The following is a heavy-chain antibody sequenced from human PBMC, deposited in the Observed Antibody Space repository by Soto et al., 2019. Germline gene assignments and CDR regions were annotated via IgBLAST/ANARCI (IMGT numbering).Heavy chain of an antibody. CDR1: GGSISSGGYY. J-gene: IGHJ1*01. V-gene: IGHV4-31*01. Sequence: VQLQESGPGLVKPSQTLSLTCTVSGGSISSGGYYWSWISQHPGKGLEWIGYIYYSGSTYYNPSLKSLVTISVDTSKNQFSLKLSSVTAADTAVYYCARAIEGDYGYFQHWGQGTLVTVSS. CDR3: ARAIEGDYGYFQH. D-gene: IGHD4-17*01. CDR2: IYYSGST.